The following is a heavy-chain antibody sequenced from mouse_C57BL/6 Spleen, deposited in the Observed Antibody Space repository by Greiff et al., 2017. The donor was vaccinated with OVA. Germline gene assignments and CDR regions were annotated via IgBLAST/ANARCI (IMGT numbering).Heavy chain of an antibody. CDR2: ISGGGGNT. J-gene: IGHJ4*01. CDR3: ARRGGSSFLYAMDY. V-gene: IGHV5-9*01. Sequence: EVKVVESGGGLVKPGGSLKLSCAASGFTFSSYTMSWVRQTPEKRLEWVATISGGGGNTYYPDSVKGRFTISRDNAKNTLYLQMSSLSSEDTALYYCARRGGSSFLYAMDYWGQGTSVTVSS. CDR1: GFTFSSYT. D-gene: IGHD1-1*01.